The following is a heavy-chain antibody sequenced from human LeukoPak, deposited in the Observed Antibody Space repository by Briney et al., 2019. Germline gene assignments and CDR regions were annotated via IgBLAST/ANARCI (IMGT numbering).Heavy chain of an antibody. V-gene: IGHV1-2*02. CDR3: ARVAPMLPTYHFDY. CDR2: LNPSMGGR. J-gene: IGHJ4*02. Sequence: ASVKVSCKASGYTFTCYYMHWVRQAPGQALEWMGWLNPSMGGRNYAPKFKVTVTMPRDTSISTAYLEPSRLGPDDTAWYYCARVAPMLPTYHFDYWGQGNLVTVSS. CDR1: GYTFTCYY. D-gene: IGHD5-12*01.